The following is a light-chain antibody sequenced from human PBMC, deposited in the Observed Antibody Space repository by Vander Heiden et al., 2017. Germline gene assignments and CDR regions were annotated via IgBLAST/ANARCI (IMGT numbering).Light chain of an antibody. V-gene: IGKV1-5*03. CDR3: QQYNSYSGT. CDR1: QSISSW. Sequence: DIQMTPSPSTLSASVGDRVTITCRASQSISSWLAWYQQKPGKAPKLLSYKASSLESGVPSRFSGSGSGTEFTLTISSLQPDDFATYYCQQYNSYSGTFGQGTKVEIK. CDR2: KAS. J-gene: IGKJ1*01.